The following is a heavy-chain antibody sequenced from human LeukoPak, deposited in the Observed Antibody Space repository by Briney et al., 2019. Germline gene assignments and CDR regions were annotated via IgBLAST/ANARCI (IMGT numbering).Heavy chain of an antibody. CDR1: GYTFTGYY. J-gene: IGHJ3*02. CDR3: ARVRGVMEIDAFDI. V-gene: IGHV1-2*02. Sequence: ASVKVSCKASGYTFTGYYMHWVRQAPGQGLEWMGWINPNSGGTNYAQKFQGRVTMTRDASISTAYMELSRLRSDDTAVYYCARVRGVMEIDAFDIWGQGTMVTVSS. D-gene: IGHD3-10*01. CDR2: INPNSGGT.